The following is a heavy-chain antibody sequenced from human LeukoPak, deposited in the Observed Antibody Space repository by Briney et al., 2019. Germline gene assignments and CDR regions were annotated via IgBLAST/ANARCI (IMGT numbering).Heavy chain of an antibody. V-gene: IGHV3-53*01. J-gene: IGHJ4*02. CDR1: GFTVSSNY. Sequence: GGSLRLSCAASGFTVSSNYMSWVRQAPGKGLEWVSVIYSGGSTYYADSVKGRFTISRDNSKNTLYLQMNSLRAEGTAVYYCARDSGGVAAAGTEGFDYWGQGTLVTVSS. CDR3: ARDSGGVAAAGTEGFDY. CDR2: IYSGGST. D-gene: IGHD6-13*01.